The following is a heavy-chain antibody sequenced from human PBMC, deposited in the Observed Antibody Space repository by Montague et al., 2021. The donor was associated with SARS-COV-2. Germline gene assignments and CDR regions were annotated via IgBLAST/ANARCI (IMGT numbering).Heavy chain of an antibody. CDR3: ARLRRPDGYSYWFGP. D-gene: IGHD5-24*01. CDR1: GGSISSYY. V-gene: IGHV4-59*08. CDR2: TYYGGST. Sequence: SETLFLTCTVSGGSISSYYWSWIRQPPGKGLEWIGDTYYGGSTNYSPSFKGRVIMSVDTSNNQFSLRLTSVTAADTAVYYCARLRRPDGYSYWFGPWGQGTLVTVSS. J-gene: IGHJ5*02.